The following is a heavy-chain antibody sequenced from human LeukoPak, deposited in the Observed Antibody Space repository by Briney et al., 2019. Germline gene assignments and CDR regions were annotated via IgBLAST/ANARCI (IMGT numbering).Heavy chain of an antibody. V-gene: IGHV3-9*01. CDR3: AKGWGIQLWFYFDY. CDR2: ISWNSGSI. J-gene: IGHJ4*02. Sequence: PGGSLRLSCAVSGFTFNNYAMSWVRQAPGKGLEWVSGISWNSGSIGYADSVKGRFTISRDNAKNSLYLQMNSLRAEDTALYYCAKGWGIQLWFYFDYWGQGTLVTVSS. CDR1: GFTFNNYA. D-gene: IGHD5-18*01.